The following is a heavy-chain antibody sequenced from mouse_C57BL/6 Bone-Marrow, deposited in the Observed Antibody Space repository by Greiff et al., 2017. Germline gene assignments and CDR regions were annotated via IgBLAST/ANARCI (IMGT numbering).Heavy chain of an antibody. CDR1: GYAFTNYL. CDR3: ARSAICDGNYEGY. Sequence: QVHVKQSGAELVRPGTSVKVSCKASGYAFTNYLIEWVKQRPGQGLEWIGVINPGSGGTNYNEKFKGKATLTADKSSSTAYMQLSSLTSEDSADYFGARSAICDGNYEGYWGQGTTLTVSS. V-gene: IGHV1-54*01. D-gene: IGHD2-1*01. CDR2: INPGSGGT. J-gene: IGHJ2*01.